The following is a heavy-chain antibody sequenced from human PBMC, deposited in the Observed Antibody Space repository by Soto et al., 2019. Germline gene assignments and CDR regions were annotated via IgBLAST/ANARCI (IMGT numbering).Heavy chain of an antibody. CDR3: AKLSSGSGVVVPAAINY. V-gene: IGHV3-23*01. J-gene: IGHJ4*02. Sequence: GGSLRLSCAASGFTFDKYAMSWVRQAPGKGLEWVSGISGSGGISGSGGSTYYADSVKGRFTISRDNSKNTLYLQMNSLRAEDTAVYYCAKLSSGSGVVVPAAINYWGQGTLVTVSS. CDR2: ISGSGGISGSGGST. CDR1: GFTFDKYA. D-gene: IGHD2-2*01.